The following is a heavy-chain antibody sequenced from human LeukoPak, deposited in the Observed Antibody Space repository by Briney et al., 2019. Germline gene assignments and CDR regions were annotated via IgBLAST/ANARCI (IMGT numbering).Heavy chain of an antibody. CDR1: GFPFSTYA. D-gene: IGHD3-10*01. CDR3: AKDGSEVLLWFGELSNWFDP. V-gene: IGHV3-23*01. J-gene: IGHJ5*02. Sequence: GGSLRLSCAASGFPFSTYAMSWVRQAPGKGLEWVSAISGSGGSTYYADPVKGRFTISRDNSKNTLYLQMNSLRAEDTAVYYCAKDGSEVLLWFGELSNWFDPWGQGTLVTVSS. CDR2: ISGSGGST.